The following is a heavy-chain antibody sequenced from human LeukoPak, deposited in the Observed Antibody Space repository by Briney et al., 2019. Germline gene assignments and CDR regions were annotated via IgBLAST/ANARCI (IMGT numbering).Heavy chain of an antibody. CDR2: INPNSGGT. V-gene: IGHV1-2*04. CDR3: ARGAYYYDSSGHNWFDP. J-gene: IGHJ5*02. D-gene: IGHD3-22*01. Sequence: ASVKVSCKASGYTFTGYYMHWVRQAPGQGLEWMGWINPNSGGTNYAQKFQGWVTMTRDTSISTAYMELSRLRSDDTAVYYCARGAYYYDSSGHNWFDPWGQGTLVTVSS. CDR1: GYTFTGYY.